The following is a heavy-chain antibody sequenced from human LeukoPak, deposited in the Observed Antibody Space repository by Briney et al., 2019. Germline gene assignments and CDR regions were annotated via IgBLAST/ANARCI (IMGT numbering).Heavy chain of an antibody. CDR1: GYIFTDYY. Sequence: ASVKVSCMASGYIFTDYYIHWVRQARGQGLEWMGWINPNSGGTNYAQKLQGRVTMTTDTSTSTAYMELRSLRSDDTAVYYCARTRSLRYFDWLVSSNVASYVADYWGQGTLVTVSS. CDR2: INPNSGGT. J-gene: IGHJ4*02. D-gene: IGHD3-9*01. CDR3: ARTRSLRYFDWLVSSNVASYVADY. V-gene: IGHV1-2*02.